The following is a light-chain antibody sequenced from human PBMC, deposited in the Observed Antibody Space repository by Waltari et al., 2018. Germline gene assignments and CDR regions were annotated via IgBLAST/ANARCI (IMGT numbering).Light chain of an antibody. CDR3: QQLNSYPPYS. V-gene: IGKV1-9*01. CDR1: QGISRY. CDR2: AAS. Sequence: DIQLTQSPSFLSASVGDRVTITCRASQGISRYLAWYQQKQGKAPKLLIYAASTLQSGVPSRVSGSGSGTEFTLTFSSLQPEDFATYYCQQLNSYPPYSFGQGTKLEIK. J-gene: IGKJ2*03.